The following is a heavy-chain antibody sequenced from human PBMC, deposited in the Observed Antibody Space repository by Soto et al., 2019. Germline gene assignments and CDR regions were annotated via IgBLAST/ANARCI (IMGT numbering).Heavy chain of an antibody. CDR3: ARDLKQQLVPMEGYYYYYGMDV. CDR2: ISYDGSNK. D-gene: IGHD6-13*01. V-gene: IGHV3-30-3*01. J-gene: IGHJ6*02. Sequence: GGSLRLSCAASGFTFSSYAMHWVRQAPGKGLEWVAVISYDGSNKYYADSVKGRFTISRDNSKNTLYLQMNSLRAEDTAVYYCARDLKQQLVPMEGYYYYYGMDVWGQGTTVTVSS. CDR1: GFTFSSYA.